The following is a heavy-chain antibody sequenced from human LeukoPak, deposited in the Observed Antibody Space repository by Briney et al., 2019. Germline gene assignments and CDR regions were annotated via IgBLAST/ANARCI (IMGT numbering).Heavy chain of an antibody. D-gene: IGHD1-26*01. J-gene: IGHJ4*02. CDR2: ISGSGGST. CDR3: ARKGATTPDY. V-gene: IGHV3-23*01. Sequence: SLKPSCAAAGFTFSRYAMSWVRPAPEKKLEWVSGISGSGGSTYYADSVKGRFTISRDSSKNTLYLQMNSLRAEDTAVYYCARKGATTPDYWGQGTLVTVSS. CDR1: GFTFSRYA.